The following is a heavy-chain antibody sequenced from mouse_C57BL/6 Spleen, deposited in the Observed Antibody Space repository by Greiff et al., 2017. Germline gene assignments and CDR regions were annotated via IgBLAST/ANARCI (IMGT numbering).Heavy chain of an antibody. CDR3: ARDGEDGPYYFDY. CDR1: GYTFTSYW. V-gene: IGHV1-53*01. J-gene: IGHJ2*01. CDR2: INPSNGGT. Sequence: VQLQQSGTELVKPGASVKLSCKASGYTFTSYWMHWVKQRPGQGLEWIGNINPSNGGTNYNEKFKSKATLTVDKSSSTAYMQLSSLTSEDSAVYYCARDGEDGPYYFDYWGQGTTLTVSS. D-gene: IGHD2-3*01.